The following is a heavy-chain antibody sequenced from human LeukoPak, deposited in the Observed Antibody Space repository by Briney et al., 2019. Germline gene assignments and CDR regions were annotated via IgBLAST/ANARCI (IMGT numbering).Heavy chain of an antibody. D-gene: IGHD1-26*01. J-gene: IGHJ6*03. CDR3: ARVDSGSFTDYYYYMDV. CDR2: ISAHDGGT. V-gene: IGHV1-18*01. CDR1: GYTFTSSG. Sequence: ASVKVSCKASGYTFTSSGISWVRQAPGQGLEWMGWISAHDGGTNYALKLQGRVSMTTDTSTSTAYMELRGLRSDDTAVYYCARVDSGSFTDYYYYMDVWGKGTTVTVSS.